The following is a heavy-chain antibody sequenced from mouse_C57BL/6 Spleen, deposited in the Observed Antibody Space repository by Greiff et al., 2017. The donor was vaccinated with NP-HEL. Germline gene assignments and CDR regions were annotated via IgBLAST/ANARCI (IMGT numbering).Heavy chain of an antibody. Sequence: EVHLVESGGGLVKPGGSLKLSCAASGFTFSSYAMSWVRQTPEKRLEWVATISDGGSYTYYPDNVKGRFTISRDNAKNNLYLQMSHLKSEDTAMYYCARDDRENFDYWGQGTTLTVSS. CDR1: GFTFSSYA. V-gene: IGHV5-4*01. CDR2: ISDGGSYT. J-gene: IGHJ2*01. D-gene: IGHD3-2*01. CDR3: ARDDRENFDY.